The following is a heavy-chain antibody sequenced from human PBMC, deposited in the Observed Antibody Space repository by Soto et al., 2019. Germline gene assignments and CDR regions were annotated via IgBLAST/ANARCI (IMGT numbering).Heavy chain of an antibody. CDR1: GSTFDDYA. CDR3: EKKTGPPENCSSTSCYRDYYYYGMDV. D-gene: IGHD2-2*01. V-gene: IGHV3-43D*03. J-gene: IGHJ6*02. CDR2: ISWDGGST. Sequence: GGSLRLSCAASGSTFDDYAMHWVRQAPGKGLEWVSLISWDGGSTYYADYVKGPFTISRDNSKNSLYLQMNSLRAEDTALYYCEKKTGPPENCSSTSCYRDYYYYGMDVWGQGTTVTVSS.